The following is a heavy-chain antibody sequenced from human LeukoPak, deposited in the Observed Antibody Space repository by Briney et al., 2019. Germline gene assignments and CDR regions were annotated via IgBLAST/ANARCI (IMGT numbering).Heavy chain of an antibody. J-gene: IGHJ4*02. D-gene: IGHD3-10*01. CDR3: ARDRHYYFDH. CDR1: GFTFSSYA. V-gene: IGHV3-30-3*01. CDR2: ISYDGSNK. Sequence: HPGRSLRLSCAASGFTFSSYAMHWVRQAPGKGLEWVAVISYDGSNKYYADSVKGRFTISRDNSKNTLYLQMNSLRAEDTAVYYCARDRHYYFDHWGQGTLVTVSS.